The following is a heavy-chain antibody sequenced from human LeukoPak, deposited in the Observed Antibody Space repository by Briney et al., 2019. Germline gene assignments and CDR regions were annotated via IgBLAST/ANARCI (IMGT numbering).Heavy chain of an antibody. D-gene: IGHD3-10*01. CDR1: GYTFTGYY. J-gene: IGHJ4*02. CDR3: ARDGGLRWFGNIDY. V-gene: IGHV1-2*02. CDR2: INPNSGGT. Sequence: ASVKVSCKASGYTFTGYYMHWVRQAPGQGLEWMGWINPNSGGTNYAQKFQGRVTMTRDTSISTAYMELSRLRSDDTAVYYCARDGGLRWFGNIDYWGQGTLVTVSS.